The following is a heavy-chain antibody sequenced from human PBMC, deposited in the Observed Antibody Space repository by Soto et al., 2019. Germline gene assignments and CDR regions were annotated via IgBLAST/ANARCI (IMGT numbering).Heavy chain of an antibody. CDR3: AKSPYGGRTGGSFDY. CDR1: GFTFSSYG. V-gene: IGHV3-30*18. CDR2: ISDDGSNK. J-gene: IGHJ4*02. D-gene: IGHD1-26*01. Sequence: QVQLVESGGGVVQPGRSLRLSCAASGFTFSSYGMHWVRQAPGKGLEWVAVISDDGSNKYYADSVKGRFTISRDNSKNTLYLQMNSLRAEDTAVYYCAKSPYGGRTGGSFDYWGQGTLVTVSS.